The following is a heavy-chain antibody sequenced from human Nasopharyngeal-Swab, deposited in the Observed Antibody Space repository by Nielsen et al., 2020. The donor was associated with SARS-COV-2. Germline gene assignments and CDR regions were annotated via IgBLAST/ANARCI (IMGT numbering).Heavy chain of an antibody. CDR2: INHSGST. Sequence: WIRQPPGKGLEWIGEINHSGSTNYNPSLKSRVTISVDTSKNQFSLKLSSVTAADTAVYYCARERGGPRDDSSGYLYYFDCWGQGTLVTVSS. CDR3: ARERGGPRDDSSGYLYYFDC. J-gene: IGHJ4*02. D-gene: IGHD3-22*01. V-gene: IGHV4-34*01.